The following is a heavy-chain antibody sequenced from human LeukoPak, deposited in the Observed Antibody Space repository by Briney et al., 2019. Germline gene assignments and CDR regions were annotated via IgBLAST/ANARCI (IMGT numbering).Heavy chain of an antibody. Sequence: GASVKVSCKAFGYTFTSNYMHWVRQAPGQGPEWMGVISPSGGSTTYAQKFQGRVTLTRDMSTSTDYLELSSLRSEDTAVYYCARFAVHRRIAVDGQFGLDYWGQGTLVTVSS. CDR3: ARFAVHRRIAVDGQFGLDY. V-gene: IGHV1-46*01. CDR1: GYTFTSNY. J-gene: IGHJ4*02. D-gene: IGHD6-19*01. CDR2: ISPSGGST.